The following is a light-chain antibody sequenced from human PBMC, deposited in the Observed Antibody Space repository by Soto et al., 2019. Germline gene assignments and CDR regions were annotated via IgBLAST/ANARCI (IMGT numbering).Light chain of an antibody. CDR3: MQGTHWPRT. J-gene: IGKJ1*01. CDR2: KVS. CDR1: QSLVYTNGNTY. V-gene: IGKV2-30*01. Sequence: DVVVTQSPLSLPVTLGQPASISCRSSQSLVYTNGNTYLAWFQQRPGQSPRRLIYKVSIRYSGVPDGFSGSGSGTEFTLTISRVEAEDVGVYYCMQGTHWPRTFGQGTKVEIK.